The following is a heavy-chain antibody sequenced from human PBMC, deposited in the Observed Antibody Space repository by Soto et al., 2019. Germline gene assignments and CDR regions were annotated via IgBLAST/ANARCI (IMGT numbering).Heavy chain of an antibody. CDR2: IYYSGST. CDR1: GGSISSYY. V-gene: IGHV4-59*08. J-gene: IGHJ6*03. CDR3: ARHPTAMGYYYYYMDV. Sequence: PSETLSLTCTVSGGSISSYYWSWIRQPPGKGLEWIGYIYYSGSTNYNPSLKSRVTISLDTSKSQFSLKLSSVTAADTAVYYCARHPTAMGYYYYYMDVWGKGTTVTVSS. D-gene: IGHD5-18*01.